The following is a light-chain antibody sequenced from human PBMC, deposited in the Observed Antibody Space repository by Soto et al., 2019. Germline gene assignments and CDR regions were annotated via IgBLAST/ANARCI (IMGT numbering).Light chain of an antibody. CDR1: QSINNW. J-gene: IGKJ1*01. Sequence: DIQMTQSPSTLSASVGDRVTITCRASQSINNWLAWYQQKPGKAPKLFIFKASTLESGVPSRFSGSGSGTEFTLSLSSLQPDDFATYFRQQYASFPRTFGQGTKVEIK. V-gene: IGKV1-5*03. CDR2: KAS. CDR3: QQYASFPRT.